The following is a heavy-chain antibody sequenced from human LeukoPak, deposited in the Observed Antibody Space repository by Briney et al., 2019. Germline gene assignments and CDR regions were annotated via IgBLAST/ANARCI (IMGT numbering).Heavy chain of an antibody. CDR1: GGTFSSYA. D-gene: IGHD2-15*01. Sequence: ASVKVSCKASGGTFSSYAISWVRQAPGQGLEWMGGIIPILGIANYAQKFQGRVTITADKSTSTAYMELSSLRSEDTAVYYCAIGGESPYCSGGSCQRGVDYWGQGTLVTVSS. CDR2: IIPILGIA. J-gene: IGHJ4*02. CDR3: AIGGESPYCSGGSCQRGVDY. V-gene: IGHV1-69*04.